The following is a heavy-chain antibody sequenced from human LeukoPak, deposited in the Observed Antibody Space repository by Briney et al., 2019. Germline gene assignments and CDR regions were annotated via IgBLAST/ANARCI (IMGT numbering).Heavy chain of an antibody. Sequence: KASETLSLTCTVSGGSISSGGYYWSWIRQNPGKGLEWIGYIYYSGSTYYNPSLKSRVTISVDTSKNQFSLKLSSVTAADTAVYYCAREIYGGYFDYWGQGTLVTVSS. CDR1: GGSISSGGYY. CDR2: IYYSGST. D-gene: IGHD2/OR15-2a*01. J-gene: IGHJ4*02. CDR3: AREIYGGYFDY. V-gene: IGHV4-31*03.